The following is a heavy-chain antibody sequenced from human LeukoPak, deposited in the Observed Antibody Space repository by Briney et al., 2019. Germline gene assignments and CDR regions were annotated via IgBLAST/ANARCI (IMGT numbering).Heavy chain of an antibody. Sequence: ASVKVSCKASGYTFTSYYMHWVRQAPGQGLEWMGIINPSGGSTSYAQKFQGRVTMTRGTSTSTVYMELCSLRSEDTAVYYCATATRLSNFDCWGQGTLVTVSS. CDR3: ATATRLSNFDC. CDR2: INPSGGST. CDR1: GYTFTSYY. V-gene: IGHV1-46*01. J-gene: IGHJ4*02. D-gene: IGHD2-15*01.